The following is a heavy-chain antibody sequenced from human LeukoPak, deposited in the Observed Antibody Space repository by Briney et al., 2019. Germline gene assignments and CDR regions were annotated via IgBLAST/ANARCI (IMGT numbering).Heavy chain of an antibody. CDR1: GYTFTSHA. J-gene: IGHJ4*02. D-gene: IGHD6-13*01. CDR2: INAGNGNT. Sequence: ASVKVSCKASGYTFTSHAMHWVRQAPGQRLEWMGWINAGNGNTKYSQKFQGRVTITRDTSASTAYMELSSLRSEDTAVYYCARVVTSSSWYGFDYWGQGTLVTVSS. V-gene: IGHV1-3*01. CDR3: ARVVTSSSWYGFDY.